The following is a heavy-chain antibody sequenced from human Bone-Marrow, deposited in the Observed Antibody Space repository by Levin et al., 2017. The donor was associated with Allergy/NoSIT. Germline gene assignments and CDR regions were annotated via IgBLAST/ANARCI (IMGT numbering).Heavy chain of an antibody. CDR2: ISYDGNYA. CDR1: GFTFNNYG. D-gene: IGHD2-21*02. Sequence: PGGSLRLSCAASGFTFNNYGMHWVRQAPGKGPEWVTLISYDGNYAYYTDSAKGRFTVSRDNSKNTLYLQMNSLRTEDTAVYYCATDKRNCYSNCGWCFDLWGRGTLVTVSS. J-gene: IGHJ2*01. V-gene: IGHV3-30*03. CDR3: ATDKRNCYSNCGWCFDL.